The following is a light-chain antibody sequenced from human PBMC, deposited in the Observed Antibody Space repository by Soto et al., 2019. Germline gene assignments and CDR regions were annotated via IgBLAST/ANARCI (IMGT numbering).Light chain of an antibody. CDR3: DSYAGTSTPVV. J-gene: IGLJ2*01. CDR1: SSDVGGYNF. CDR2: DVS. V-gene: IGLV2-14*03. Sequence: QSALTQPASVSGSPGQSITISCTGSSSDVGGYNFVSWYQQYPGKAPKLIIYDVSNRPSGVSNRFSGSKSGNTASLTISGLQAEDEAEYYCDSYAGTSTPVVFGGGTKLTVL.